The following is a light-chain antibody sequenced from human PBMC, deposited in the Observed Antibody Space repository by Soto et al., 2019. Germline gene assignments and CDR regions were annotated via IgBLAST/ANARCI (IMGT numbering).Light chain of an antibody. Sequence: DLQMPQSPSSLSASVGDRVTITCRASQSISSYLNWYQQKPGKAPKLLIYAASSLQSGVPARFSGSGSGTDFTLTISSLQPEDFATYYCQQSYSTPGSFGQGTRLEIK. CDR2: AAS. CDR3: QQSYSTPGS. CDR1: QSISSY. V-gene: IGKV1-39*01. J-gene: IGKJ5*01.